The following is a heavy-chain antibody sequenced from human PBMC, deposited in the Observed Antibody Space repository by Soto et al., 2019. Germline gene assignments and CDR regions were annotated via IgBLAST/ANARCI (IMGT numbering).Heavy chain of an antibody. J-gene: IGHJ5*02. CDR1: GYTFTSYA. Sequence: QVQLVQSGAEVKKPGASVKVSCKASGYTFTSYAMHWVRQAPGQRLEWMGWINAGNGNTKYSQKFQGRVTITRDTTASTAYMEMSSLRSEEAAAYYCARDSLFDPWGQGTLVTVSS. CDR3: ARDSLFDP. V-gene: IGHV1-3*01. CDR2: INAGNGNT.